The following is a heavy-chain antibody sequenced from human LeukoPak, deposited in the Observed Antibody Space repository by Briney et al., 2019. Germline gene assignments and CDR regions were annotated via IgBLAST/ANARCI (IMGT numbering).Heavy chain of an antibody. CDR2: ISGSGGST. J-gene: IGHJ4*02. CDR3: AKTPLYYYDSSGYYFDY. CDR1: GFTVSSNY. D-gene: IGHD3-22*01. V-gene: IGHV3-23*01. Sequence: GGSLRLSCAASGFTVSSNYMSWVRQAPGKGLEWVSAISGSGGSTYYADSVKGRFTISRDNSKNTLYLQMNSLRAEDTAVYYCAKTPLYYYDSSGYYFDYWGQGTLVTVSS.